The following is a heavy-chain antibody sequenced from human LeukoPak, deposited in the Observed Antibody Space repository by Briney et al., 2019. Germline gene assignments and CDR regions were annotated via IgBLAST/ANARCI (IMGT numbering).Heavy chain of an antibody. CDR2: ISAYNGNT. J-gene: IGHJ6*04. CDR1: GYTFTSYG. V-gene: IGHV1-18*04. Sequence: ASVKVSCKASGYTFTSYGISWVRQAPGQGLEWMGWISAYNGNTNYAQKLQGRVTMTTDTSTSTAYMELRSLRSDDTAVYYCARPQGIAAAAGGYYGMDVWGKGTTVTVSS. CDR3: ARPQGIAAAAGGYYGMDV. D-gene: IGHD6-13*01.